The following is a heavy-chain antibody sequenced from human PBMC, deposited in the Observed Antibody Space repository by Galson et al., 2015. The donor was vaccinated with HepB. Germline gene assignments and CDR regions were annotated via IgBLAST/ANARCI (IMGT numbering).Heavy chain of an antibody. D-gene: IGHD3-3*01. J-gene: IGHJ5*02. CDR1: GGTFSSYA. V-gene: IGHV1-69*13. CDR2: IIPIFGTA. Sequence: SVKVSCKASGGTFSSYAISWVRQAPGQGLEWMGGIIPIFGTANYAQKFQGRVTITADESTSTAYMELSSLRSEDTAVYYCARDPRTIFGVAATEDWFDPWCQGTLVTVFS. CDR3: ARDPRTIFGVAATEDWFDP.